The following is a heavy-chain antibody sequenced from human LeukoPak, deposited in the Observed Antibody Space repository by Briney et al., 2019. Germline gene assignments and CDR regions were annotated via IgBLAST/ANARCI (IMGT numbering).Heavy chain of an antibody. CDR2: ISYDGSIK. J-gene: IGHJ4*02. CDR3: AREDSGYYFEY. CDR1: GFTFSNFG. D-gene: IGHD5-12*01. Sequence: PGGSLGLSCAASGFTFSNFGMHWVRQAPGKGLEWVAVISYDGSIKYYADSVKGRFTISRDNSYNTLYLQMNSLRAEDTAVYYCAREDSGYYFEYWGRGTLVTISS. V-gene: IGHV3-30*03.